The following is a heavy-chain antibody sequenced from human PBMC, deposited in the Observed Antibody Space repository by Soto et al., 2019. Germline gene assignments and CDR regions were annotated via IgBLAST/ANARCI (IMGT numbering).Heavy chain of an antibody. D-gene: IGHD5-18*01. CDR3: ARHMRWVDTAGMDAFDI. CDR1: GFTFSRHA. V-gene: IGHV3-23*01. CDR2: VSDSGGTT. Sequence: EVQLLESGGGLVQPGGSLRLSCAASGFTFSRHAMTCVRQAPGKGLEWVSSVSDSGGTTYYADSVKGRFTISRDNSKNTMYLQMNSVRAEDTAIYYCARHMRWVDTAGMDAFDIWGQGTVVTVS. J-gene: IGHJ3*02.